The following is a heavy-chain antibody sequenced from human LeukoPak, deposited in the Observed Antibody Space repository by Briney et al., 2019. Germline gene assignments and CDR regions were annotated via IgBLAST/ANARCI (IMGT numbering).Heavy chain of an antibody. J-gene: IGHJ4*02. V-gene: IGHV3-30*04. CDR2: ISYDGSNK. D-gene: IGHD2-15*01. CDR3: AKDHFEDIVVVVAGY. Sequence: GGSLRLSCAASGFTFNNYAMHWVRQAPGKGLEWVAVISYDGSNKYYADSVKGRFTISRDNSKNTLYLQMNSLRAEDTAVYYCAKDHFEDIVVVVAGYWGQGTLVTVSS. CDR1: GFTFNNYA.